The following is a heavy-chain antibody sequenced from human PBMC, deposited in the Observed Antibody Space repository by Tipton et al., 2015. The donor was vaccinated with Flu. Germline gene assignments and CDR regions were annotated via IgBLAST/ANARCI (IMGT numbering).Heavy chain of an antibody. V-gene: IGHV1-69*01. Sequence: QMQLVQSGAEVKKPGSSVKVSCKASGGTFSSHVISWVRQAPGQGLEWMGGVLPIFATTNYAQKFQGRVTITADDSTSTSYMELSSLRSEDTAVYYCAVTLRGVVMPSHWYFDLWGRGTLVSVSS. CDR2: VLPIFATT. D-gene: IGHD3-16*01. CDR3: AVTLRGVVMPSHWYFDL. CDR1: GGTFSSHV. J-gene: IGHJ2*01.